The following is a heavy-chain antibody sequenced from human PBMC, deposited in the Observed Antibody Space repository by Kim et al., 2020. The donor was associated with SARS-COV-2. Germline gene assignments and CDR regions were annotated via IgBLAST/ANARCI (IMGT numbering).Heavy chain of an antibody. J-gene: IGHJ3*02. CDR2: IKQDGSEK. Sequence: GGSLRLSCAASGFTFSSFWMSWVRQAPGKGLEWVANIKQDGSEKYYVDSVKGRFTISRDNAKNSLYLQMNSLRAEDTAVYYCARTWNTAGDDAFDMWGQGTMVTVSS. D-gene: IGHD5-18*01. CDR3: ARTWNTAGDDAFDM. CDR1: GFTFSSFW. V-gene: IGHV3-7*01.